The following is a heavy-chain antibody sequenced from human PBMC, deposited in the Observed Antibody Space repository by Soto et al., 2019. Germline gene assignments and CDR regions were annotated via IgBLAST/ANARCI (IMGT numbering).Heavy chain of an antibody. CDR1: GGSITSANC. J-gene: IGHJ5*02. CDR3: ARVLRGWFDP. Sequence: SETLSLTCAVSGGSITSANCWTWVLQPPGGGLEWIGEISHSGITNYKASLKSRVTMSVDKTKNDVSLKLTSVTAAATAVYYCARVLRGWFDPWGQGTPVTV. V-gene: IGHV4-4*02. CDR2: ISHSGIT.